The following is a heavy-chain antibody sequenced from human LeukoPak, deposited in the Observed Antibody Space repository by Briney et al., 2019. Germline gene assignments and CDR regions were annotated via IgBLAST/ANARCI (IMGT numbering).Heavy chain of an antibody. V-gene: IGHV4-59*08. CDR3: ARGRITMIVVVPYYMDV. D-gene: IGHD3-22*01. CDR2: IYYSGST. CDR1: GGSLSSYY. J-gene: IGHJ6*03. Sequence: SETLSLTCTVSGGSLSSYYWSWIRQPPGKGLEWIGYIYYSGSTNYNPSLKSRVTISVDTSKNQFYLKLSSVTAADTAVYYCARGRITMIVVVPYYMDVWGKGTTVTVSS.